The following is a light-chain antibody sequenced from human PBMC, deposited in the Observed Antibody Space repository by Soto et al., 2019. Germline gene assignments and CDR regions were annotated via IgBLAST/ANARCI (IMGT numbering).Light chain of an antibody. J-gene: IGKJ1*01. V-gene: IGKV1-5*01. CDR3: QQYNTLWT. CDR2: DAT. CDR1: QSIDRW. Sequence: DIQMTQSPSSLSAFVGDRVTITCRASQSIDRWLAWYQQKPGKAPKVLIWDATTLESGVPSRFSGSGSGTEFTLTVSSLQPDDFATYYCQQYNTLWTFGQGTKVDIK.